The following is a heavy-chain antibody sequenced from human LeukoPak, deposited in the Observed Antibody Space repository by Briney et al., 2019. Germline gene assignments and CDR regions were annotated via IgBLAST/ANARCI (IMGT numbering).Heavy chain of an antibody. J-gene: IGHJ4*02. CDR2: IYYSGST. V-gene: IGHV4-59*01. Sequence: SETLSLTCTVSGDSISPYYWSWIRQPPGKGLEWIGYIYYSGSTNYNPSLKSRVTISVDTSKDQFSLKLSSVTAADTAVYYCARVIQSPIYGDYTDYWGQGTLVTVSS. CDR3: ARVIQSPIYGDYTDY. CDR1: GDSISPYY. D-gene: IGHD4-17*01.